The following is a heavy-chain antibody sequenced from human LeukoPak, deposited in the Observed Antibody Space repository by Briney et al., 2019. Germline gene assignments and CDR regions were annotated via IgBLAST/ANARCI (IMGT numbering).Heavy chain of an antibody. CDR1: GFTFDDYA. CDR3: AKDSGGVLYYYDTSGSRSGAFDI. J-gene: IGHJ3*02. V-gene: IGHV3-9*01. CDR2: ISWNGGSI. Sequence: GGSLRLSCAASGFTFDDYAMHWVRQAPGKGLEWVSCISWNGGSIGYADSVKGRFTISRDNAKNSLHLQMNSLRAEDTALYYCAKDSGGVLYYYDTSGSRSGAFDIWGKGTMVTVSS. D-gene: IGHD3-22*01.